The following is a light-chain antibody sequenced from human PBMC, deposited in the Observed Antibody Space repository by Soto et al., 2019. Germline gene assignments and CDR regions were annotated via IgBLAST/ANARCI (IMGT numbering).Light chain of an antibody. Sequence: DIQMTQSPSSLSASVGDRVTITCRASQDIITHLAWYQQKPGRVPKLLIYAASTLQSGVPSRFSGSGSGTDFTLTISSLQPEDVATYYCQKYNSVPLTFGGGTKVEIK. J-gene: IGKJ4*01. CDR1: QDIITH. CDR3: QKYNSVPLT. V-gene: IGKV1-27*01. CDR2: AAS.